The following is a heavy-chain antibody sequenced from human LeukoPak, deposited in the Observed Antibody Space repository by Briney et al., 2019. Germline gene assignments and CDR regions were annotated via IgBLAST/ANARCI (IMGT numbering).Heavy chain of an antibody. CDR3: AKGGSGSYYRKEFDP. D-gene: IGHD3-10*01. V-gene: IGHV5-51*01. CDR2: IYPGDSDT. Sequence: GESLKISCKCSGYSFSSYWIGWVRQMPWKGLEWMGIIYPGDSDTRYSPSFQGQVTIPADKSVSTAYLQWSSLKASDTATYYCAKGGSGSYYRKEFDPWGQGTLVTVSS. CDR1: GYSFSSYW. J-gene: IGHJ5*02.